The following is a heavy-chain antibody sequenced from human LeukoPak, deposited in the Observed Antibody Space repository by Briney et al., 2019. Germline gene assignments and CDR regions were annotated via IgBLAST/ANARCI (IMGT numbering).Heavy chain of an antibody. D-gene: IGHD3-22*01. J-gene: IGHJ4*02. Sequence: GGSLRLSCAASGFTFSIYEMNWVRQAPGKGLEWVSYISSSGSTTHYADSVKGRFTISRDNAKKSLYLQMNSLRAEDTAVYYCARDNYDSSGYYFDWGQGTLVTVSS. V-gene: IGHV3-48*03. CDR3: ARDNYDSSGYYFD. CDR2: ISSSGSTT. CDR1: GFTFSIYE.